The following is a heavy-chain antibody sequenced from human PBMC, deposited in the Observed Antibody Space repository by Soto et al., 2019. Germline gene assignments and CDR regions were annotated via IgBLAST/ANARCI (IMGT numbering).Heavy chain of an antibody. D-gene: IGHD2-15*01. V-gene: IGHV3-30*18. CDR2: ISYDGSNK. CDR3: AKSPRETYCSGGSCYSTTWYYYSMDV. CDR1: GFTFSSYG. J-gene: IGHJ6*02. Sequence: GGSLRLSCAASGFTFSSYGMHWVRQAPGKGLEWVAVISYDGSNKYYADSVKGRFTISRDNSKNTLYLQMNSLRAEDTAVYYCAKSPRETYCSGGSCYSTTWYYYSMDVWGQGTTVTVSS.